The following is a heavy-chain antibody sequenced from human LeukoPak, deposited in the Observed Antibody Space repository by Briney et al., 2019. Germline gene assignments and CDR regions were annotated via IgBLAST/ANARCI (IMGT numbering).Heavy chain of an antibody. CDR2: INGDGSTT. V-gene: IGHV3-74*03. CDR3: ARDYAGSPDY. CDR1: GFTFSTYW. J-gene: IGHJ4*02. Sequence: GGSLRLSCTASGFTFSTYWINWVRRSPGKGLVWVALINGDGSTTTHADSVKGRFTISRDNAKNTAYLQMNSLRDEDTAVYFCARDYAGSPDYWGREPWSPSPQ. D-gene: IGHD3-10*01.